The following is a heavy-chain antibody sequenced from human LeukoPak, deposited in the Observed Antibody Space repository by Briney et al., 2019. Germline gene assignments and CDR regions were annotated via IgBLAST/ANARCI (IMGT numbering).Heavy chain of an antibody. CDR2: IKQDGSEK. J-gene: IGHJ3*02. Sequence: GGSLRLSCAASGFTFSSYWMSWVRQAPGKGLEWVANIKQDGSEKYYVDSVKGRFTISRDNAKNSLYLQMNSLRAEDTAVYYCARDWSDYYDSSGYYPGAFDIWGQGTMVTVSS. V-gene: IGHV3-7*01. D-gene: IGHD3-22*01. CDR1: GFTFSSYW. CDR3: ARDWSDYYDSSGYYPGAFDI.